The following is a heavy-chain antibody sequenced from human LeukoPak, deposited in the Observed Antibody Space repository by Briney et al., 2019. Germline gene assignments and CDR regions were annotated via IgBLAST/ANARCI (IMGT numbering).Heavy chain of an antibody. J-gene: IGHJ5*02. D-gene: IGHD2-15*01. Sequence: SETLSLTCTVSGGSITSDAYYWGWIRQPPGKGLEWIASVHYSGATYYNPSLKSRVTISVDTSKNQFSLKLSSVTAADTAVYYCARDQRYCSGGSCYPDWFDPWGQGTLVTVSS. CDR3: ARDQRYCSGGSCYPDWFDP. CDR1: GGSITSDAYY. V-gene: IGHV4-39*07. CDR2: VHYSGAT.